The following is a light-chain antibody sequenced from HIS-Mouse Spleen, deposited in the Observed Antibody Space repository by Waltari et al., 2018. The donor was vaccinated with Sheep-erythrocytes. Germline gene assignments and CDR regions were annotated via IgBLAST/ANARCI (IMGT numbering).Light chain of an antibody. Sequence: QSALTQPRSVSGSPGQSVTISCTGTSSDVGGYNYVSWYQQHPGKAPKLMIYDVSKRPSCVPACFSGSKSGNTASLTISGLQAEDEADYYCCSYAGSYNHVFATGTKVTVL. V-gene: IGLV2-11*01. CDR3: CSYAGSYNHV. CDR2: DVS. J-gene: IGLJ1*01. CDR1: SSDVGGYNY.